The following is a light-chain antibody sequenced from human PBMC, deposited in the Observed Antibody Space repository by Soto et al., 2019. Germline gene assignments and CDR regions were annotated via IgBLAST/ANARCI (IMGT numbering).Light chain of an antibody. CDR2: WAS. CDR1: QTLLHTSNNNNY. CDR3: QQYYVPPYN. J-gene: IGKJ2*01. Sequence: DIVMTQAPDSLAVSLGERATINCKSSQTLLHTSNNNNYLAWYQQKTGQPPNLLIYWASSRESGVTDRFSGSGSGTDFSLTITSLQAEDVSVYYCQQYYVPPYNFGQRTRLEIK. V-gene: IGKV4-1*01.